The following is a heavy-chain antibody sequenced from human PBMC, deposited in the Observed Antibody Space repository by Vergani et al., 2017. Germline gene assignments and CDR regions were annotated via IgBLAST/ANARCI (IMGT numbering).Heavy chain of an antibody. CDR3: AKDAGGLEGSAMTA. J-gene: IGHJ5*02. Sequence: EVQLLESGGGLVKPGGSLRLSCAASGFTFSSSAMRWVRRAPGKGLELVSAISGSGGTPYYADSVKGRFTISRDNSKNTLYLQMNSLRAEDTAVYYCAKDAGGLEGSAMTAWGQGTLVTVSS. D-gene: IGHD1-26*01. V-gene: IGHV3-23*01. CDR2: ISGSGGTP. CDR1: GFTFSSSA.